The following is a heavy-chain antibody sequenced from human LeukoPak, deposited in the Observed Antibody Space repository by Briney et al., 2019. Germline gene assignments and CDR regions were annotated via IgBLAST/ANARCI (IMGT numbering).Heavy chain of an antibody. V-gene: IGHV4-59*01. D-gene: IGHD5-24*01. J-gene: IGHJ4*02. CDR1: GGSISSYY. Sequence: SETLSLTCTVSGGSISSYYWSWIRQPPGKGLEWIGYIYYSGSTNYNPSLKSRVTISVDTCKNQFSLKLSSVTAADTAVYYCAKSGYNRFDYWGQGTRVTVSS. CDR3: AKSGYNRFDY. CDR2: IYYSGST.